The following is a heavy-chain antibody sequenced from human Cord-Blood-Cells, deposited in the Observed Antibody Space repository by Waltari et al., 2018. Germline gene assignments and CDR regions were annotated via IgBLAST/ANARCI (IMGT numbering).Heavy chain of an antibody. CDR1: GFTFSSYA. J-gene: IGHJ5*02. CDR3: AKDPDYDILTGYYWFDP. D-gene: IGHD3-9*01. Sequence: EVQLVEHGGGLVQPGGSLRLSCAASGFTFSSYAMSWVRPAPGKGAEWVSAISGSGGSTYYADSVKGRFTISRDNSKNTLYLQMNSLRAEDTAVYYCAKDPDYDILTGYYWFDPWGQGTLVTVSS. CDR2: ISGSGGST. V-gene: IGHV3-23*04.